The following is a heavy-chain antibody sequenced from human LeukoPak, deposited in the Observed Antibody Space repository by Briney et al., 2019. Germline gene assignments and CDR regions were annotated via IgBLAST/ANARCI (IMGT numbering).Heavy chain of an antibody. CDR1: GYTFTAYY. CDR3: ARVMSRERAFDI. J-gene: IGHJ3*02. V-gene: IGHV1-69*04. CDR2: IIPILGIA. Sequence: ASVKVSCKASGYTFTAYYMHWVRQAPGQGLEWMGRIIPILGIANYAQKFQGRVTITADKSTSTAYMELSSLRSEDTAVYYCARVMSRERAFDIWGQGTMVTVSS. D-gene: IGHD3-10*02.